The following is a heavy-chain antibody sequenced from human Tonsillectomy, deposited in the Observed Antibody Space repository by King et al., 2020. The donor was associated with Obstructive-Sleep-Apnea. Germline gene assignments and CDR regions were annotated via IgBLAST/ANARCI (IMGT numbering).Heavy chain of an antibody. V-gene: IGHV4-59*08. CDR2: IYSGST. D-gene: IGHD1-1*01. CDR1: GGSIRGYY. Sequence: QLQESGPGLVKPSETLSLTCAVSGGSIRGYYWSWIRQPPGKGLEWIGYIYSGSTNYNPSLKSRVTISVDTSKNQFSLELTSVTAADTAVYYCAGRGAGSYYYYGMDVWGQGTTVTVSS. J-gene: IGHJ6*02. CDR3: AGRGAGSYYYYGMDV.